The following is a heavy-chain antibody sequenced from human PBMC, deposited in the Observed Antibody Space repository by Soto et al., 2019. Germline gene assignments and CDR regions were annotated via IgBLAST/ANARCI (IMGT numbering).Heavy chain of an antibody. J-gene: IGHJ6*02. V-gene: IGHV1-69*01. Sequence: QVQLVQSGAEVKKPGSSVKVSCKASGGTFSSYAISWVRQAPGQGLEWMGGIIPIFGTANYAQKFQGRVTITADESTSTAYMELSGLRSEDTAVYYCARSGPYSSSSFYYYYYGMDVWGQGTTVTVSS. CDR1: GGTFSSYA. D-gene: IGHD6-6*01. CDR2: IIPIFGTA. CDR3: ARSGPYSSSSFYYYYYGMDV.